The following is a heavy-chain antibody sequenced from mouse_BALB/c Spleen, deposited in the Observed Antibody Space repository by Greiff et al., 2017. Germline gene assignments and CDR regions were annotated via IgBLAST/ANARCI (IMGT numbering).Heavy chain of an antibody. D-gene: IGHD4-1*01. CDR2: IYPGNSDT. Sequence: VQLQQSGAELVRPGSSVKISCKASGYAFSSYWMHWVKQRPGQGLEWIGAIYPGNSDTSYNQKFKGKAKLTAVTSASTAYMELSSLTNEDSAVYYCTRRTGPGFDYWGQGTTLTVSS. J-gene: IGHJ2*01. V-gene: IGHV1-5*01. CDR3: TRRTGPGFDY. CDR1: GYAFSSYW.